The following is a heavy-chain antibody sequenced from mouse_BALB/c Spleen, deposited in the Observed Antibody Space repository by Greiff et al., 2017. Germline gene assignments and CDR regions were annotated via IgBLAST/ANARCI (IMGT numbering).Heavy chain of an antibody. Sequence: EVQLHQSGAELVKPGASVKLSCTASGFNIKDPYMHWVKQRPEQGLEWIGRIDPANGNTKYDPKFQGKATITADTSSNTAYLQLSSLTSEDTAVYYCAREGVYYDYDVGYWGQGTTLTVSS. CDR2: IDPANGNT. J-gene: IGHJ2*01. V-gene: IGHV14-3*02. D-gene: IGHD2-4*01. CDR1: GFNIKDPY. CDR3: AREGVYYDYDVGY.